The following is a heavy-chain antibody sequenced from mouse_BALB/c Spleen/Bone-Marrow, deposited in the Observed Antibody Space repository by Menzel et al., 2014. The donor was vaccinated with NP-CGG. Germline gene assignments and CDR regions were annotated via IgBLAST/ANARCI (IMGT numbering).Heavy chain of an antibody. J-gene: IGHJ4*01. V-gene: IGHV2-6-7*01. D-gene: IGHD2-10*02. CDR2: IWGDGST. CDR1: GFSLTGYG. Sequence: QVQLKESGPGLVAPSQSLSITCTVSGFSLTGYGVNWVRQPPGKGLEWPGMIWGDGSTDYNSALKSRLSISKDNSKSQVFLKMNSLQTEDTARYYCAREGPYGNYAMDYWGQGTSVTVSS. CDR3: AREGPYGNYAMDY.